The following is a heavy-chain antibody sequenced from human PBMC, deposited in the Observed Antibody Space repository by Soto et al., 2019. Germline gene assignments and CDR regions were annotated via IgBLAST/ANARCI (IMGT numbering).Heavy chain of an antibody. CDR1: GFNFITFS. CDR3: VRDAYNRDAFGI. D-gene: IGHD1-20*01. V-gene: IGHV3-21*01. CDR2: ISASSSSI. Sequence: DVQLVESGGGLVKPGGSLRLSCAASGFNFITFSMNWVRQAPGKGLEWVSSISASSSSIYYAESVKGRFTVSRDNAKNSLYLQMNSLTAEDTALYYCVRDAYNRDAFGIWGQGTTVTVSS. J-gene: IGHJ3*02.